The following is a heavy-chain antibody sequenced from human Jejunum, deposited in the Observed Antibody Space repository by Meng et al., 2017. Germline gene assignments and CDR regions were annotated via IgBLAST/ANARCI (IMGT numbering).Heavy chain of an antibody. CDR3: ARATAGNSEYFQN. V-gene: IGHV4-31*03. CDR2: INYSGGT. CDR1: GGSMNSAGHY. Sequence: QWQLQWWGPGVVKLAKAVSLNCTGSGGSMNSAGHYWSWIRQDPGKGLEWIGYINYSGGTYYNPSFKRRVTISVDTSKNQFSLKLNSVSAADTAVYYCARATAGNSEYFQNWGQGTLVTVFS. D-gene: IGHD4-23*01. J-gene: IGHJ1*01.